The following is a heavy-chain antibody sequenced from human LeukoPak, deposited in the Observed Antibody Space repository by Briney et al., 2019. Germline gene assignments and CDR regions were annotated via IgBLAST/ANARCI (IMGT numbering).Heavy chain of an antibody. CDR1: GFTFDDYG. CDR3: ARGGREYNWNHDAFDI. D-gene: IGHD1-1*01. Sequence: GGSQRLSCAASGFTFDDYGMSWVRQAPGKGREWVSGIKWNGGSTVYADSVKGRFTISRDNAKNSLYLQMNSLRAGDTALYYCARGGREYNWNHDAFDIWGQGTMVTVSS. CDR2: IKWNGGST. J-gene: IGHJ3*02. V-gene: IGHV3-20*04.